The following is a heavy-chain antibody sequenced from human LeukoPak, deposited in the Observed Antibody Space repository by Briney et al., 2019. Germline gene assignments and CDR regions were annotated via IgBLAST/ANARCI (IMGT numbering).Heavy chain of an antibody. V-gene: IGHV4-31*03. CDR2: IYYSGST. CDR3: ARDRPSPRNYDILTGYYTGWYFDL. D-gene: IGHD3-9*01. Sequence: PSQTLSLTCTVSGGSISSGGYYWSWIRQHPGKGLEWIGYIYYSGSTYYNPSLKSRVTISVDTSKNQFSLKLSSVTAADTAVYYCARDRPSPRNYDILTGYYTGWYFDLWGRGTLVTVSS. J-gene: IGHJ2*01. CDR1: GGSISSGGYY.